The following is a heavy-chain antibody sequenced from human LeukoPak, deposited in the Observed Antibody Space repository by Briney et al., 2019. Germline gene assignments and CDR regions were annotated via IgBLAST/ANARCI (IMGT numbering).Heavy chain of an antibody. CDR3: ASGYYDFWSGYGNSWFDP. CDR1: GYSISSGYY. Sequence: SETLSLTCTVSGYSISSGYYWGWIQQPPGKGLEWIGSIYHSGSTYYNPSLKSRVTISVDTSKNQFSLKLSSVTAADTAVYYCASGYYDFWSGYGNSWFDPWGQETLVTVSS. D-gene: IGHD3-3*01. J-gene: IGHJ5*02. V-gene: IGHV4-38-2*02. CDR2: IYHSGST.